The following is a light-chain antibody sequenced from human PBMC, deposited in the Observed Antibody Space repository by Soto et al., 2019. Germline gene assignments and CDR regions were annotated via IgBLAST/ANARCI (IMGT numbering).Light chain of an antibody. CDR2: SAS. CDR3: QHLNGYPRT. Sequence: DIQLTQSPSFLSASVGDRVTITCRASQAISTYLAWYQQKPGKAPNLLICSASTLQSGVPSRFSGSGSGTEFTLTISSLQPEDFATYYGQHLNGYPRTCGQGTKVEVK. CDR1: QAISTY. V-gene: IGKV1-9*01. J-gene: IGKJ1*01.